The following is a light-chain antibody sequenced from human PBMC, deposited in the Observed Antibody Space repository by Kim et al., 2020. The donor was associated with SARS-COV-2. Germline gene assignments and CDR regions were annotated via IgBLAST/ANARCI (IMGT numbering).Light chain of an antibody. CDR2: DVA. CDR3: SSYTSSTTFWV. CDR1: ISDVGAFDY. Sequence: QSALTQPASVSGSPGQSITISCTGTISDVGAFDYVSWYQQHPGKAPKLIIYDVANRPSGISNRFSGSKSGNTASLTISGLQPEDEANYYCSSYTSSTTFWVFGGGTQLTVL. V-gene: IGLV2-14*03. J-gene: IGLJ3*02.